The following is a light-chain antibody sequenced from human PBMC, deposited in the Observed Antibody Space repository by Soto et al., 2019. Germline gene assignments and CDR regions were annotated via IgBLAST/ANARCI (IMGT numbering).Light chain of an antibody. V-gene: IGLV2-14*03. CDR1: NSDVGGFNY. CDR2: DVT. Sequence: QSALTQPASVSGSPGQSITISCTGTNSDVGGFNYVSWYQQHPGKAPKLMIYDVTNRPSGVSYRFSGSKSGNTASLTISGLQAEDEADYYCNSYTSSSTYVFGTGTQLTVL. CDR3: NSYTSSSTYV. J-gene: IGLJ1*01.